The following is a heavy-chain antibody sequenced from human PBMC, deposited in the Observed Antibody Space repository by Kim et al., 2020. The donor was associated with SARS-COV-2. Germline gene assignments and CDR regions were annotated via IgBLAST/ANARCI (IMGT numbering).Heavy chain of an antibody. CDR2: ISSGGSTI. J-gene: IGHJ5*02. CDR3: ARDTCFDP. D-gene: IGHD3-16*01. CDR1: GFIFRGYE. Sequence: GGSLRLSCAASGFIFRGYEMNWVRQAPGKGLEWVSYISSGGSTIHYADSVKGRFTISRDNAKNSLYLQMNSLRAEDTAVYYCARDTCFDPWGQGTLVTASA. V-gene: IGHV3-48*03.